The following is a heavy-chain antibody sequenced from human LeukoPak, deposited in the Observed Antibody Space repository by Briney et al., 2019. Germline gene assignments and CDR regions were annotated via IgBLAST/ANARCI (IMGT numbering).Heavy chain of an antibody. V-gene: IGHV3-23*01. CDR2: ISGSGGST. J-gene: IGHJ4*02. CDR1: GFTFSSYD. D-gene: IGHD3-22*01. Sequence: GGSLRLSCAASGFTFSSYDMSWVRQAPGKGLEWVSAISGSGGSTYYADSVKGRFTISRDNSKNTLYLQMNSLRAEDTAVYYCAKDILPNRVIVVAITVAFDYWGQGTLVTVSS. CDR3: AKDILPNRVIVVAITVAFDY.